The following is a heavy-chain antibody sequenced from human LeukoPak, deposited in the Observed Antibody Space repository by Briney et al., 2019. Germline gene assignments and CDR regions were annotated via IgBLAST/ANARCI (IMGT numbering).Heavy chain of an antibody. J-gene: IGHJ4*02. CDR3: ARAELRYFDWLPFDY. CDR1: GYTFTSYY. CDR2: INPSGGST. D-gene: IGHD3-9*01. Sequence: ASVKVSCKASGYTFTSYYMHWVRQAPVQGLDWMGIINPSGGSTSYAQKFQGRVTMTRETSTSTVYMELSSLRSEDTAVYYCARAELRYFDWLPFDYWGQGTLVTVSS. V-gene: IGHV1-46*01.